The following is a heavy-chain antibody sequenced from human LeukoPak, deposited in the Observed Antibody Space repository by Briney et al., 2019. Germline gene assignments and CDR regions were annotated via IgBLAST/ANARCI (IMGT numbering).Heavy chain of an antibody. CDR1: GFTFSNYA. CDR2: IGGSGGSP. Sequence: ESGGSLRLSCAASGFTFSNYAMAWVRHAPGKGLEGVSAIGGSGGSPYYADSVRGRFTISRDNSKNTLYLQMNSLRGEDTAIYYCANPVDDYEARGYGPFHVWGQGTLVTVSS. J-gene: IGHJ3*01. D-gene: IGHD3-22*01. V-gene: IGHV3-23*01. CDR3: ANPVDDYEARGYGPFHV.